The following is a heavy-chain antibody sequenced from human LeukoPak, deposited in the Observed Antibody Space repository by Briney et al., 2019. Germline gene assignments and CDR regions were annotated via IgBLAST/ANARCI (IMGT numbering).Heavy chain of an antibody. J-gene: IGHJ4*02. CDR3: ARVNWNYVDY. CDR2: ISSNGGST. D-gene: IGHD1-20*01. CDR1: GFTFSSYA. Sequence: GGSLRLSCAASGFTFSSYAMHRVRQAPGKGLEYVSAISSNGGSTYYANSVKGRFTISRDNSKNTLYLQMGSLRAEDMAVYYCARVNWNYVDYWGQGTLVTVSS. V-gene: IGHV3-64*01.